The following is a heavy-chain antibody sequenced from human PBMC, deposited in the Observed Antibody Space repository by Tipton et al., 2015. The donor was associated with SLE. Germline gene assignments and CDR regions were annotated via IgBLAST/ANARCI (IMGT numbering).Heavy chain of an antibody. CDR3: AKDGLYSSGWYGYFDY. J-gene: IGHJ4*02. CDR2: ISSSGSYI. Sequence: SLRLSCAASGFTFSSYSMNWVRQAPGKGLEWVSSISSSGSYIYYADSVKGRFTISRDNAKNSLYLPMNSLRAEDTALYYCAKDGLYSSGWYGYFDYWGQGTLVTVSS. CDR1: GFTFSSYS. D-gene: IGHD6-19*01. V-gene: IGHV3-21*04.